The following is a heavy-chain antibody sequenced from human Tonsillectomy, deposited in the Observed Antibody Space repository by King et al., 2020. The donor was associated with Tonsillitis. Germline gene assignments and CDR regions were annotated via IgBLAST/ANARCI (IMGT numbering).Heavy chain of an antibody. J-gene: IGHJ3*02. Sequence: QLVQSGAEVKKPGSSVKVSCKASGGTFSSFAISWVRQAPGQGLEWMGRIIPILGIANYAQKFQGRVTITADKSTSTAYMERSSLRSDDTAVYYCARGGFGVAGSAAFDIWGQGTMVTVSS. CDR2: IIPILGIA. CDR3: ARGGFGVAGSAAFDI. V-gene: IGHV1-69*09. CDR1: GGTFSSFA. D-gene: IGHD6-19*01.